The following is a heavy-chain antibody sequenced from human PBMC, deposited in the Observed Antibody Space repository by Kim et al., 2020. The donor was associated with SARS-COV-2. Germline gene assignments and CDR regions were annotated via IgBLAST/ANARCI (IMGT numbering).Heavy chain of an antibody. J-gene: IGHJ6*02. CDR2: ISYDGSNK. CDR3: AKDRVVVAATALYYYYYGMDV. Sequence: GGSLRLSCAASGFTFSSYGMHWVRQAPGKGLEWVAVISYDGSNKYYADSVKGRFTISRDNSKNTLYLQMNSLRAEDTAVYYCAKDRVVVAATALYYYYYGMDVWGQGTTVTVSS. CDR1: GFTFSSYG. D-gene: IGHD2-15*01. V-gene: IGHV3-30*18.